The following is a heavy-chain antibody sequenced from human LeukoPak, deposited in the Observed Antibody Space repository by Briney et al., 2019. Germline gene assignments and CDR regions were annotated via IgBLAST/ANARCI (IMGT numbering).Heavy chain of an antibody. D-gene: IGHD3-3*01. CDR3: ATIVWSVYYRVDY. V-gene: IGHV1-69*04. CDR2: IIPILGIA. Sequence: ASVKVSCKASGGTFSSYAISWVRQAPGQGLEWMGRIIPILGIANYAQKFQGRVTITADKSTSTAYMELSSLRSEDTAVYYCATIVWSVYYRVDYWGQGTLVTVSS. CDR1: GGTFSSYA. J-gene: IGHJ4*02.